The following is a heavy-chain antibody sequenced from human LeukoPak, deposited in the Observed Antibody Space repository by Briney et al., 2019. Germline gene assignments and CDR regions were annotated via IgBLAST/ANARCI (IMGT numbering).Heavy chain of an antibody. Sequence: PSVTLSLTCTVSSGTISSYYWSWIRQPPGKGLEWIGYTYYSGSSNYNPSLKSRVTMSVDTSKKQFSLRVSSVTAADTAVYYCARTEYYFDHWGQGTLVTVSS. CDR1: SGTISSYY. CDR3: ARTEYYFDH. J-gene: IGHJ4*02. CDR2: TYYSGSS. V-gene: IGHV4-59*01. D-gene: IGHD3-10*01.